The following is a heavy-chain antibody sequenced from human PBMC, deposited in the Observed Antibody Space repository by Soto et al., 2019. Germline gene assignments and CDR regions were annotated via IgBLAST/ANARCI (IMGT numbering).Heavy chain of an antibody. CDR3: ARDISRDGYDFGIFSAFDY. CDR1: GFTFSSYS. CDR2: ISSSSSYI. Sequence: TGGSLRLSCAASGFTFSSYSMNWVRQAPGKGLEWVSSISSSSSYIYYADSVKGRFTISRDNAKNSLYLQMNSLRAEDTAVYYCARDISRDGYDFGIFSAFDYWGQGTXVTVSS. V-gene: IGHV3-21*01. J-gene: IGHJ4*02. D-gene: IGHD5-12*01.